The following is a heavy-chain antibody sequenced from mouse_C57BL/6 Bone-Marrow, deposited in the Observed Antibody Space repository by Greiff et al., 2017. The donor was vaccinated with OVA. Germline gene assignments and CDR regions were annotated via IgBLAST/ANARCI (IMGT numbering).Heavy chain of an antibody. V-gene: IGHV1-64*01. CDR1: GYTFTSYW. Sequence: QVQLQQPGAELVKPGASVKLSCKASGYTFTSYWMHWVKQRPGQGLEWIGMIHPNSGSTNYNEKFKSKATLTVDKSSSTAYMQLSSLTSEDSAVYYCARWGGYPWFAYWGQGTLVTVSA. J-gene: IGHJ3*01. CDR2: IHPNSGST. CDR3: ARWGGYPWFAY. D-gene: IGHD2-2*01.